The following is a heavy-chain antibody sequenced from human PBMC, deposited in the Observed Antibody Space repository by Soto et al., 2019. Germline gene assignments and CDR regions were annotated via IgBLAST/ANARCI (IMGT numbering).Heavy chain of an antibody. CDR2: IYPGDSDT. CDR1: GYSFTSYW. J-gene: IGHJ6*02. Sequence: GESLKISCKGSGYSFTSYWIGWVRQMPGKGLEWMGIIYPGDSDTRYSPSFQGQVTISADKSISTAYLQWSSLKASDTAMYYCARSTQLQPLRLGESGKYYYYYGMDVWGQGTTVTVSS. CDR3: ARSTQLQPLRLGESGKYYYYYGMDV. V-gene: IGHV5-51*01. D-gene: IGHD3-16*01.